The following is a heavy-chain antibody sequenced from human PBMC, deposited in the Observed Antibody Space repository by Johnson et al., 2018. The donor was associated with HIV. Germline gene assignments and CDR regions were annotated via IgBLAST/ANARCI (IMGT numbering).Heavy chain of an antibody. V-gene: IGHV3-15*01. D-gene: IGHD3-10*01. CDR2: IKSKTDGGTT. J-gene: IGHJ3*02. CDR3: TTDQGYYGDAFDI. CDR1: GFTFSSYA. Sequence: VQLVESGGGVVQPGMSLRLSCAASGFTFSSYAMHWVRQAPGKGLEWVGRIKSKTDGGTTDYAAPVKGRFTISRDDSKNTLYLQMNSLKTEDTAVYYSTTDQGYYGDAFDIWGQGTMVTVSS.